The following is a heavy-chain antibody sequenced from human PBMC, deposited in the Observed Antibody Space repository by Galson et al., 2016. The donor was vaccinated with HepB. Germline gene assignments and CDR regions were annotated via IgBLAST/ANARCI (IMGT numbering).Heavy chain of an antibody. V-gene: IGHV3-21*01. J-gene: IGHJ4*02. CDR1: GFTFSSYS. D-gene: IGHD1-1*01. Sequence: SLRLSCAASGFTFSSYSMNWVRQAPGKGLEWVSFISSSSTYIYYADSVRGRFTIPRDNAKNSLYLKMNSLRAEDTAVYYCARLVENWNEAGRFDSWGQGTLVTVSS. CDR2: ISSSSTYI. CDR3: ARLVENWNEAGRFDS.